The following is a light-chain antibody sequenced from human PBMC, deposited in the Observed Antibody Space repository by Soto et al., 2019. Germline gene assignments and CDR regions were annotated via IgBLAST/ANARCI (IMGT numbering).Light chain of an antibody. V-gene: IGKV3-11*01. CDR1: QSVSSY. CDR2: DAS. CDR3: QQRSNSIT. J-gene: IGKJ5*01. Sequence: EIVLTQSPATLSLSPGERATLSCRASQSVSSYLAWYQQKPGHAPRLLIYDASNRATGIPARFSGSGSGTDFTLTISSLEPEDFAVYCCQQRSNSITFGQGTRLEIK.